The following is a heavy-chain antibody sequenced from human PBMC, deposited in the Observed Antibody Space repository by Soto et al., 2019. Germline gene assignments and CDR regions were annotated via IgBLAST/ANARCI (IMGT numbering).Heavy chain of an antibody. Sequence: SETLSLTCTVSGGSISSYYWSWIRQPPGKGLEWIGYIYYSGSTNYNPSLKSRVTISVDTSKNQFSLKLSSVTAADTAVYYCARVFPLDFSGGSQASCFSATGTSSTDMDVWAQGTAVPVSS. J-gene: IGHJ6*02. CDR3: ARVFPLDFSGGSQASCFSATGTSSTDMDV. CDR2: IYYSGST. CDR1: GGSISSYY. V-gene: IGHV4-59*01. D-gene: IGHD2-15*01.